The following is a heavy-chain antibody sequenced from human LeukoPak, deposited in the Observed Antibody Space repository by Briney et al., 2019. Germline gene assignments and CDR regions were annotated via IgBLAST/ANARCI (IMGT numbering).Heavy chain of an antibody. V-gene: IGHV1-2*02. D-gene: IGHD5-18*01. CDR2: INPNSGGT. J-gene: IGHJ4*02. CDR1: GYTFTGYY. CDR3: ARVTQLPY. Sequence: GASVKVSRKASGYTFTGYYMHWVRQAPGQGHEWMGCINPNSGGTKYAQKFQGRVTMTRDTSISTAYMELSGLRSDDTAVYYCARVTQLPYWGQGTLVTVSS.